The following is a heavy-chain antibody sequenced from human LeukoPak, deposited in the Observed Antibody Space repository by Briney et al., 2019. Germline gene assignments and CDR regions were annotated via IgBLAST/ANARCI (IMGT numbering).Heavy chain of an antibody. J-gene: IGHJ3*02. CDR1: GGSISSSSYH. CDR3: ARRRIARRNAFDI. V-gene: IGHV4-39*01. D-gene: IGHD6-13*01. Sequence: PSETLSLTCTVSGGSISSSSYHWGWIRQPPGKGLEWIGSIYYSGSTYYNPSLKSRVTISVDTSKNQFSLKLSSVTAADTAVYYCARRRIARRNAFDIWGQGTMVTVSS. CDR2: IYYSGST.